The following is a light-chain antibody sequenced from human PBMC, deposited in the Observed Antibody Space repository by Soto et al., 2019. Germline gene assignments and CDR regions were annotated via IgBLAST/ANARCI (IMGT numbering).Light chain of an antibody. CDR3: QQYNTYPIT. V-gene: IGKV1-13*02. CDR1: QDISSS. CDR2: DAS. Sequence: IQMTQSPSSLSASIGDRVTLSCRASQDISSSLNWYQQKSGKAPKLLIYDASSLHSGVPSRFSGSGSGTEFTLTISSLQPDDFATYYCQQYNTYPITLGQGTRLEIK. J-gene: IGKJ5*01.